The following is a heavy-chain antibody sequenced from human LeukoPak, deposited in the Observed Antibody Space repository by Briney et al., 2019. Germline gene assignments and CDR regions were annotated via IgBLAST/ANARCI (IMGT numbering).Heavy chain of an antibody. J-gene: IGHJ4*02. D-gene: IGHD2-2*01. CDR2: IIPFFGTA. CDR1: GGTFSSYA. CDR3: ARVRGKYCSSTSCYSFDY. V-gene: IGHV1-69*13. Sequence: SVKVSCKASGGTFSSYAISWVRQAPGQGLEWMGGIIPFFGTANYAQKFQGRVTITADESTSTAYMELSSLRSEDTAVYYCARVRGKYCSSTSCYSFDYWGQGTLVTVSS.